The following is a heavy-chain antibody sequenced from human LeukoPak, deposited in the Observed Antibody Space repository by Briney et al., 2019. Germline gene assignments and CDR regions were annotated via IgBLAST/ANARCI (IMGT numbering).Heavy chain of an antibody. CDR1: GGSISSYY. CDR2: IYTSGST. V-gene: IGHV4-4*07. D-gene: IGHD3-22*01. CDR3: ARGGYYYDSSGPITNFDY. Sequence: SETLSLTCTVSGGSISSYYWSWIRQPAGKGLEWIGRIYTSGSTNYNPSLKSRVTMSVDTSKNQFSLKLSSVTAADTAVYYCARGGYYYDSSGPITNFDYWGQGTLVTVSS. J-gene: IGHJ4*02.